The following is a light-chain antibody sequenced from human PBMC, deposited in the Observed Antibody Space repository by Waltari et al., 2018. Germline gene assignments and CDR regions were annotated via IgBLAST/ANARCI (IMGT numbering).Light chain of an antibody. CDR1: SIGGRR. CDR2: HYR. CDR3: QVWDNSRDQAVFGPGRLV. Sequence: YVVTQPPSLSVAPGETAMITGGGNSIGGRRVQCYQAKPGQAPVLVIHHYRDRPSGIPERFSGSNSRNTATLTISRVEAGDEADYYCQVWDNSRDQAVFGPGRLVFGTGTKVTVL. J-gene: IGLJ1*01. V-gene: IGLV3-21*04.